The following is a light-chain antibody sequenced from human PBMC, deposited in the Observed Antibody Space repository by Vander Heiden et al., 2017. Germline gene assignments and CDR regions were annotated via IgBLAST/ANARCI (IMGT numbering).Light chain of an antibody. CDR1: QNIRFF. Sequence: EVVLTQFPATLSLSPGERVTLSCRASQNIRFFLSWNQQKRGQPPRLLIYEVSKRATGTPARFSGSGSGTDFTLTISSLEPEDVGVYYCQQRADWFTFGGGTKVEI. CDR3: QQRADWFT. CDR2: EVS. J-gene: IGKJ4*01. V-gene: IGKV3-11*01.